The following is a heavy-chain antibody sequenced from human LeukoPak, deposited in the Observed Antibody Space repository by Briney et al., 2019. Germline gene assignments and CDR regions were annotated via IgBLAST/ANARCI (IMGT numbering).Heavy chain of an antibody. D-gene: IGHD4/OR15-4a*01. CDR3: AHRRIYGDPGHWFDP. CDR2: IYWDDDK. J-gene: IGHJ5*02. V-gene: IGHV2-5*02. Sequence: ESGPTLVKPTQTLTLTCSFSGFSLSTSGVGVGWIRQPPGKALEWLAVIYWDDDKRYSQSLKSRLTITKDTSKNQAVLTMTNMDPVDTATYYCAHRRIYGDPGHWFDPWGQGTLVTVSS. CDR1: GFSLSTSGVG.